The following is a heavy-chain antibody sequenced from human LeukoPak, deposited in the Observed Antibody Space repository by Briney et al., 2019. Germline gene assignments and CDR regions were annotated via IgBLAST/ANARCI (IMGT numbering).Heavy chain of an antibody. CDR1: GFTFSSYS. CDR3: TKAGDHYYYYMDA. V-gene: IGHV3-48*01. Sequence: GGSLRLSCAASGFTFSSYSMNWVRQAPGRGVEWVSYISSSSTIYYADSVKGRFTVSRDNARNSLYLQMNNLRAEDTAVYYCTKAGDHYYYYMDAWGKGTTVAVSS. CDR2: ISSSSTI. D-gene: IGHD3-16*01. J-gene: IGHJ6*03.